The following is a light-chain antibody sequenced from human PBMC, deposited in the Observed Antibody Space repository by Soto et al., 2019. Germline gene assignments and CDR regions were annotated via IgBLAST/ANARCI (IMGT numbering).Light chain of an antibody. CDR1: QTIRPF. V-gene: IGKV1-39*01. CDR2: ESS. CDR3: QHSSSDLIT. J-gene: IGKJ5*01. Sequence: DIQLTQSPPSLSASVGDRFTLTCRASQTIRPFLNWYQCTQGKPPKXXSYESSNLRGGVSSRFSGSGSGTEFTLTIDRLQSDDFETYYCQHSSSDLITFGQGTRLEIK.